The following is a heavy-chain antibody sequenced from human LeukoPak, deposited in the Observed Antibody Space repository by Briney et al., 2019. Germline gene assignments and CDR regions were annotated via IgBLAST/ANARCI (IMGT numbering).Heavy chain of an antibody. J-gene: IGHJ4*02. CDR1: GFTVSSNY. D-gene: IGHD3-10*01. CDR2: IYSGGST. CDR3: ASTTYYYGSGSRNYFDY. V-gene: IGHV3-53*01. Sequence: PGGSLRLSCAASGFTVSSNYMSWVRQAPGKGLEWVSVIYSGGSTYYADPVKGRFTISRDNAKNSLYLQMNSLRAEDTAVYYCASTTYYYGSGSRNYFDYWGQGTLVTVSS.